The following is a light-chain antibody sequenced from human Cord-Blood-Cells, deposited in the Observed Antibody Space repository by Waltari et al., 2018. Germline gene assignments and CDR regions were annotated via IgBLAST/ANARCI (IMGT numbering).Light chain of an antibody. CDR1: RPNIGAGYD. J-gene: IGLJ3*02. CDR2: GNS. CDR3: QSYDSSLSGWV. Sequence: QSVLTQPPSVSGAPGQRVTIPCTGSRPNIGAGYDVHWYQQLPGTAPKLLIYGNSNRPSGVPDRFSGSKSGTSASLAITVLQAEDEADYYCQSYDSSLSGWVFGGGTKLTVL. V-gene: IGLV1-40*01.